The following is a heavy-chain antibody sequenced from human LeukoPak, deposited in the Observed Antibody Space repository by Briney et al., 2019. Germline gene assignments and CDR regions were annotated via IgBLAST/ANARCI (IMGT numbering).Heavy chain of an antibody. D-gene: IGHD3-22*01. V-gene: IGHV1-46*01. Sequence: ASVKVSCKASGYTFTSYYMHWLRQAPGQGLEWMGIINPSGGSTSYAQKFQGRVTMTRDTSTSTVYMELSSLRSEDTAVYYCARGSRYDSSGYYFLSSYHYFDYWGQGTLVTVSS. CDR1: GYTFTSYY. CDR3: ARGSRYDSSGYYFLSSYHYFDY. CDR2: INPSGGST. J-gene: IGHJ4*02.